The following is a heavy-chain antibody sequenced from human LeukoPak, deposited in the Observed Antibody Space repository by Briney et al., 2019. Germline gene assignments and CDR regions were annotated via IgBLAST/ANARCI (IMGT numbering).Heavy chain of an antibody. J-gene: IGHJ4*02. CDR1: GYSFTSYW. CDR3: ARQYYDILTGYYGFDY. V-gene: IGHV5-51*01. CDR2: IYPGDSDT. Sequence: GESLKISCKGSGYSFTSYWIGWVRQMPGKGLEWMGIIYPGDSDTRYSPSFQGQVTISADKSISAAYLQWSSLKASDTAMYHCARQYYDILTGYYGFDYWGQGTLVTVSS. D-gene: IGHD3-9*01.